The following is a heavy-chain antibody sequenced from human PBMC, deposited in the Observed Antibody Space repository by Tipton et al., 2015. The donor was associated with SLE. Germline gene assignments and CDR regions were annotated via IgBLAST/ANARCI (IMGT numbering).Heavy chain of an antibody. V-gene: IGHV4-39*02. CDR3: ARDLGHGGDSDY. Sequence: TLSLTCTVSGDSFKSGSYYWGWFRQPPGKGLEWIGSLSHSGDTAYNPTLRSRVTISADMSDNPFSLRLTSVTAADTAVYYCARDLGHGGDSDYWGQGRLVTVSS. D-gene: IGHD3/OR15-3a*01. CDR1: GDSFKSGSYY. J-gene: IGHJ4*02. CDR2: LSHSGDT.